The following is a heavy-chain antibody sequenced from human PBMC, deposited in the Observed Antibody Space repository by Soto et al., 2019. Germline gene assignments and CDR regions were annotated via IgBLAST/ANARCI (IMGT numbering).Heavy chain of an antibody. Sequence: SVEVCCKACRGSVSIYVVSWVRQAPGQGLEWMGGIIPIFGTANYAQKFQGRVTITADESTSTAYMELSSLTSEDTAIYYCARQKFGVVVVGATPPLNWFDPWGQGTLVTVSS. D-gene: IGHD2-15*01. V-gene: IGHV1-69*01. CDR2: IIPIFGTA. J-gene: IGHJ5*02. CDR1: RGSVSIYV. CDR3: ARQKFGVVVVGATPPLNWFDP.